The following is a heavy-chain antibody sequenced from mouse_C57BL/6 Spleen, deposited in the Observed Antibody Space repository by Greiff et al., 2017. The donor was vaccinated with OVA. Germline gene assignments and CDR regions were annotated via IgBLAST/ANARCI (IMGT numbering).Heavy chain of an antibody. V-gene: IGHV1-80*01. Sequence: QVTLKESGAELVKPGASVKISCKASGYAFSSYWMNWVKQRPGKGLEWIGQIYPGDGDTNYNGKFKGKATLTADKSSSTAYMQLSSLTSEDSAVYFCARRALSSLWDYWGQGTTLTVSS. J-gene: IGHJ2*01. CDR1: GYAFSSYW. D-gene: IGHD6-1*01. CDR3: ARRALSSLWDY. CDR2: IYPGDGDT.